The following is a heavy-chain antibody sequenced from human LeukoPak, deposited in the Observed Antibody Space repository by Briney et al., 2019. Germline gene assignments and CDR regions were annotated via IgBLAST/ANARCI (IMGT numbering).Heavy chain of an antibody. CDR3: ASVGYYDFWSGYYTLFDY. CDR1: GYSISSGYY. V-gene: IGHV4-38-2*02. CDR2: IYHSGST. Sequence: SETLSLTCTVSGYSISSGYYWGWIRQPPGKGLEWIGSIYHSGSTYYNPSLKSRLTISVDTSKNQFSLKLSSVTAADTAVYYCASVGYYDFWSGYYTLFDYWGQGTLVTVSS. J-gene: IGHJ4*02. D-gene: IGHD3-3*01.